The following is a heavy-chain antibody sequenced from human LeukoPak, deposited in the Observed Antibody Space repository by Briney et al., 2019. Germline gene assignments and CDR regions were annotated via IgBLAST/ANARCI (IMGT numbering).Heavy chain of an antibody. D-gene: IGHD2-21*02. Sequence: PGGSLRLSCAASGFTFSSYSMNWVRQAPGKGLEWVSSISSSSSYIYYADSVKGRFTISRDNAKNSLYLQMNSLRAEDTAVYYCAKRGSDYYFDYWGQGTLVTVSS. CDR3: AKRGSDYYFDY. CDR1: GFTFSSYS. V-gene: IGHV3-21*06. J-gene: IGHJ4*02. CDR2: ISSSSSYI.